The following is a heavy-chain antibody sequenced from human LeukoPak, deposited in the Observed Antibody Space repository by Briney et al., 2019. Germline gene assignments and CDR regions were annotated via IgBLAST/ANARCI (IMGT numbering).Heavy chain of an antibody. D-gene: IGHD3-3*01. CDR3: ARETPLRFLEWSSFDP. Sequence: SETLSLTCTVSGGSISSSSYYWGWIRQPPGKGLEWIGSIYYSGSTYYNPSLKSRVTISVDTSKNQFSLKLSSVTAADTAVYYCARETPLRFLEWSSFDPWGQGTLVTVSS. V-gene: IGHV4-39*07. J-gene: IGHJ5*02. CDR1: GGSISSSSYY. CDR2: IYYSGST.